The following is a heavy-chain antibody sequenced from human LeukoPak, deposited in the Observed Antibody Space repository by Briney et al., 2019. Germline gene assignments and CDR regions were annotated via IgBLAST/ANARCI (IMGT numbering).Heavy chain of an antibody. J-gene: IGHJ2*01. CDR1: GYTFTGYY. D-gene: IGHD4-17*01. CDR2: INPNSGGT. V-gene: IGHV1-2*04. CDR3: ARGRKTTVTHYWYFDL. Sequence: ASVKVSCKASGYTFTGYYMHWVRQATGQGLEWMGWINPNSGGTNYAQKFQGWVTMTRDTSISTAYMELSRLRSDDTAVYYCARGRKTTVTHYWYFDLWGRGTLVTVSS.